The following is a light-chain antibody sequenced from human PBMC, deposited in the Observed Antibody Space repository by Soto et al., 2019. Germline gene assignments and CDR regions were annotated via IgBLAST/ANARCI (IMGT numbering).Light chain of an antibody. CDR1: AGAVSTTNW. CDR3: SLSYSGAHLL. J-gene: IGLJ2*01. Sequence: QAVVTQEPSLVVSPGGTVTLTCASSAGAVSTTNWPNWFQQKPGQAPRALIYSTDNKHAWTPARFSGSLLGGKAVLALSGAQPEDEAEYYCSLSYSGAHLLLGGGTKLTVL. V-gene: IGLV7-43*01. CDR2: STD.